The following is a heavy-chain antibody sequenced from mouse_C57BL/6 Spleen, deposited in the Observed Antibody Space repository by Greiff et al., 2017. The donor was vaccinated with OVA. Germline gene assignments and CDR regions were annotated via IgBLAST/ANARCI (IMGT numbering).Heavy chain of an antibody. D-gene: IGHD2-1*01. CDR3: ARQSGIYYGNGFDY. CDR2: ISGGGGNT. CDR1: GFTFSSYT. V-gene: IGHV5-9*01. J-gene: IGHJ2*01. Sequence: EVNLVESGGGLVKPGGSLKLSCAASGFTFSSYTMSWVRQTPEKRLEWVATISGGGGNTYYPDSVKGRFTISRDNAKNTLYLQMSSLRSEDTALYYGARQSGIYYGNGFDYWGQGTTLTVSS.